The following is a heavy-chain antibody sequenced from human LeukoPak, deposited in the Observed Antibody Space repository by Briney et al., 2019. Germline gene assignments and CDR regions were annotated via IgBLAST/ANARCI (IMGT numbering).Heavy chain of an antibody. D-gene: IGHD2-8*01. CDR2: IYSGGST. J-gene: IGHJ3*02. CDR3: ARDFDIVLMVYAMPAPVGAFDI. CDR1: GFTVSSNY. V-gene: IGHV3-53*05. Sequence: GGSLRLSCAASGFTVSSNYMSWVRQAPGKGLEWVSVIYSGGSTYYADSVKGRFTISRDNSKNTLYLQMNSLRAEDTAVYYCARDFDIVLMVYAMPAPVGAFDIWGQGTMVTVSS.